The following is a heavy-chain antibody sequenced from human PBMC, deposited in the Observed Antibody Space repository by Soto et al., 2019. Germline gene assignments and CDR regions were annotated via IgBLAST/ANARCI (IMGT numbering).Heavy chain of an antibody. J-gene: IGHJ6*02. CDR2: ISAYNGNT. Sequence: ASVKVSCKASGYTFTSYGISWVRQAPGQGLEWMGWISAYNGNTNYAQKLQGRVTMTTDTPTSTAYMELRSLRSDDTAVYYCARLPGNIVVVPAGSFDYYYGMDVWGQGTTVTVSS. D-gene: IGHD2-2*01. CDR3: ARLPGNIVVVPAGSFDYYYGMDV. V-gene: IGHV1-18*01. CDR1: GYTFTSYG.